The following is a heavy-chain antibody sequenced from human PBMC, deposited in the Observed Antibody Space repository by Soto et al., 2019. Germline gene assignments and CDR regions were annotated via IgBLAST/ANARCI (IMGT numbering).Heavy chain of an antibody. CDR1: GYTFTSYA. D-gene: IGHD2-15*01. CDR2: INAGNGNT. CDR3: AREFCGSCYNWFDP. Sequence: ASVKVSCKASGYTFTSYAMHWVRQAPGQRLEWMGWINAGNGNTKYSQKFQGRVTITRDTSASTAYMELSSLRSEDTAVYYCAREFCGSCYNWFDPWGQGTMGTVSS. V-gene: IGHV1-3*01. J-gene: IGHJ5*02.